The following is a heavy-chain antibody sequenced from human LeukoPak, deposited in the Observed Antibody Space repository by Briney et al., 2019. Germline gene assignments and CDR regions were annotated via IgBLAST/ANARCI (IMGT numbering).Heavy chain of an antibody. CDR1: GYSISSGYY. V-gene: IGHV4-38-2*02. D-gene: IGHD2-15*01. Sequence: SETLSLTCTVSGYSISSGYYWGWIRQPPGKGLEWIGSIYHSGSTYYNPSLKSRVTISVDTSKNQFSLKLSSVTAADTAVYYCARDVAVAAREDWFDPWGQGTPVTVSS. CDR3: ARDVAVAAREDWFDP. J-gene: IGHJ5*02. CDR2: IYHSGST.